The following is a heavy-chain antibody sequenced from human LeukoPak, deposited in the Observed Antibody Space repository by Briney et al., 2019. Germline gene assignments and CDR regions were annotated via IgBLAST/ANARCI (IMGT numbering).Heavy chain of an antibody. D-gene: IGHD3-22*01. CDR2: INHSGST. V-gene: IGHV4-34*01. CDR3: ASQYYYDSSGKIDY. J-gene: IGHJ4*02. CDR1: GGSFSGYY. Sequence: SETLSLTCAVYGGSFSGYYWSWIRQPPGKGLEWIGEINHSGSTNYNPSLKSRVTISVDTSKNQFSLKLSSVTAADTAVYYCASQYYYDSSGKIDYWGQETLVTVSS.